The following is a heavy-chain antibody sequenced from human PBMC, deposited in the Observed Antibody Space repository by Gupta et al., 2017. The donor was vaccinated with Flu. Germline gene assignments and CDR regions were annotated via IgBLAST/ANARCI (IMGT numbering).Heavy chain of an antibody. V-gene: IGHV3-23*01. CDR3: AKVPSTGTTLNYFDS. Sequence: SWCRQAPGKGLEWVSSISGSGGMIFSADSVNGLFTTSRDSSKNTLYLEMMSLRGADTAIYYCAKVPSTGTTLNYFDSWCQGTQVIVS. CDR2: ISGSGGMI. D-gene: IGHD1-1*01. J-gene: IGHJ4*02.